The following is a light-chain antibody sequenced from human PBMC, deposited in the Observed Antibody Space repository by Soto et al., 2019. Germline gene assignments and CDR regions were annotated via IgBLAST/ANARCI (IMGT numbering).Light chain of an antibody. CDR2: EVS. CDR3: TSYTSGSTPYV. V-gene: IGLV2-14*01. J-gene: IGLJ1*01. CDR1: SSDVGGYNY. Sequence: QSVLTQPASVSGSPGQSITISCTGTSSDVGGYNYVSWYQQHPGKAPKLMIYEVSNRPSGVSNRFSGSKSGNTASLTISGVQAEDEADYYCTSYTSGSTPYVFGNGTKVTV.